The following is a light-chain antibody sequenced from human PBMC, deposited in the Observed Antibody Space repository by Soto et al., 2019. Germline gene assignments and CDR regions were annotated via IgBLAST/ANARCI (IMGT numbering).Light chain of an antibody. CDR2: EVT. Sequence: QSALTQPPSASGSPGQSVTISCTGTSSDVGAYNYVSWYQQHPGKAPKLMISEVTQRPSGVPDRFSGSKSGNTAYLTVSGLQAEDEADYYCSSYAGSNNLVFGGGTKLTVL. J-gene: IGLJ3*02. CDR3: SSYAGSNNLV. CDR1: SSDVGAYNY. V-gene: IGLV2-8*01.